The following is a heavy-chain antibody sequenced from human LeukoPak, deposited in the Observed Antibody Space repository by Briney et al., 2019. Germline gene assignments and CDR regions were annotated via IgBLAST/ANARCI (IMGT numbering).Heavy chain of an antibody. D-gene: IGHD6-13*01. J-gene: IGHJ4*02. V-gene: IGHV3-53*01. CDR3: ARVPGYS. Sequence: GGSLRLSCAASGFDVGRNYMTWVRQAPGKGLEWVSFIYSGGATYYADSVRGRFTISRDSSKNMLYLQMNSLRVEDTAVYYCARVPGYSWGQGTLVTVSS. CDR1: GFDVGRNY. CDR2: IYSGGAT.